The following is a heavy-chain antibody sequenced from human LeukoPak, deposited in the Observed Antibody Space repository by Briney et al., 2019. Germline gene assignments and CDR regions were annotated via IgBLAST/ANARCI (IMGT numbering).Heavy chain of an antibody. CDR2: IYYSGST. CDR3: AREREHYDILTGYYRGFDY. V-gene: IGHV4-59*08. J-gene: IGHJ4*02. D-gene: IGHD3-9*01. Sequence: PSETLSLTCTDSGGSISSYYWSWIRQPPGKGLEWIGYIYYSGSTNYNPSLKSRVTISVDTSKNQFSLKLSSVTAADTAVYYCAREREHYDILTGYYRGFDYWGQGTLVTVSS. CDR1: GGSISSYY.